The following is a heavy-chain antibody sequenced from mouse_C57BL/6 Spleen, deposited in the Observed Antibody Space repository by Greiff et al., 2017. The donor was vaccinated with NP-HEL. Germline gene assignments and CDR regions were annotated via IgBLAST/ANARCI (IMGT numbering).Heavy chain of an antibody. D-gene: IGHD2-5*01. V-gene: IGHV2-2*01. CDR1: GFSLTSYG. Sequence: VKLVESGPGLVQPSQSLSITCTVSGFSLTSYGVHWVRQSPGKGLEWLGVIWSGGSTDYNEAFISRLSISKDNSKSQVFFKMNSLQADDTAIYYCASPYYSNYAWFAYWGQGTLVTVSA. CDR3: ASPYYSNYAWFAY. J-gene: IGHJ3*01. CDR2: IWSGGST.